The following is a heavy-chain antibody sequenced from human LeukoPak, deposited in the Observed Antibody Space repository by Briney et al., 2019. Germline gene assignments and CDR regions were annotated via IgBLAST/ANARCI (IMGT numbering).Heavy chain of an antibody. V-gene: IGHV1-46*01. J-gene: IGHJ4*01. CDR1: GYTFTTYH. Sequence: ASVKVSCKASGYTFTTYHMHWVRQAPGQGLEWMGIINPSGNNTNYAQKFQGRVTMTKETSTNTVYMELSSLRSEDAAIYYCAREAYGSETYYSVDYWGHGTLVTVSS. CDR3: AREAYGSETYYSVDY. CDR2: INPSGNNT. D-gene: IGHD3-10*01.